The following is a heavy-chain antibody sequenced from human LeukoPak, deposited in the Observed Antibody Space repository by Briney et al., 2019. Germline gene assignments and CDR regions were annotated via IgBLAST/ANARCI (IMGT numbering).Heavy chain of an antibody. J-gene: IGHJ4*02. Sequence: SETLSLTCAVYGGSFSGYYWSWIRQPPGKGLEWIGEINHSGSTYYNPSLKSRVTISVDTSKNQFSLKLSSVTAADTAVYYCARARREYDFWSGYYNDYWGQGTLVTVSS. CDR2: INHSGST. V-gene: IGHV4-34*01. CDR3: ARARREYDFWSGYYNDY. CDR1: GGSFSGYY. D-gene: IGHD3-3*01.